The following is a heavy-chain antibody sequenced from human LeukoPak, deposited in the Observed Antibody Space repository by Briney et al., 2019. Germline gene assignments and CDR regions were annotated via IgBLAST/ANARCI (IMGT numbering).Heavy chain of an antibody. CDR2: IYSGGST. D-gene: IGHD3-10*01. J-gene: IGHJ6*03. CDR1: GFAVSSNY. CDR3: ARARSVVSGSGSYYKGRNQEQNYYYYYMDV. V-gene: IGHV3-53*01. Sequence: GGSLRLSCAASGFAVSSNYMSWVRQAPGKGLEWVSVIYSGGSTYYADSVKGRFTISRDNSKNTLYLQMNSLRAEDTAVYYCARARSVVSGSGSYYKGRNQEQNYYYYYMDVWGKGTTVTISS.